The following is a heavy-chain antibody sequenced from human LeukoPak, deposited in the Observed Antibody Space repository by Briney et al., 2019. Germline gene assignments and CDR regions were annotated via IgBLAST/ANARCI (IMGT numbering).Heavy chain of an antibody. Sequence: PGGSLRLSCAASGFTFSNYWMSWVRQAPGKWLEWVATIKQDGSEKYYVDSVKGRFTISRDNAKNSLYLQMDSLRAEDTAVYYCARDHYDGVRGFDYWGQGTLVTVSS. D-gene: IGHD3-22*01. V-gene: IGHV3-7*01. CDR2: IKQDGSEK. CDR3: ARDHYDGVRGFDY. CDR1: GFTFSNYW. J-gene: IGHJ4*02.